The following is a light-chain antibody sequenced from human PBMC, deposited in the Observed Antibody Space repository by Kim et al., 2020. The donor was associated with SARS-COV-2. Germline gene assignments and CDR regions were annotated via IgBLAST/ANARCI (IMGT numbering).Light chain of an antibody. J-gene: IGLJ1*01. CDR3: QSYDSSLRGSV. V-gene: IGLV1-40*01. CDR2: AIS. CDR1: LSNNRIICD. Sequence: VTDCSTGSLSNNRIICDEHGCRRLLNSAHKLLIFAISNRPSGVPDRFSGSKSGTPASLAIAGLQTEHEADDYCQSYDSSLRGSVFGTGTMVTVL.